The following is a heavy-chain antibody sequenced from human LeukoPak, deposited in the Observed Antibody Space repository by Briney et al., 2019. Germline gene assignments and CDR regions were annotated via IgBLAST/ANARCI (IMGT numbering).Heavy chain of an antibody. CDR3: GRGWLQSGFDY. D-gene: IGHD5-24*01. Sequence: SHSLSLTCAISVDSVSNNDGGWNSISQSPPGGLEWLGRTYYNSKWYNDCAVSVKSRMTINPDTSKNRFSLQLNSVTPEDTAVYYCGRGWLQSGFDYWGQGTLVTVSS. CDR1: VDSVSNNDGG. CDR2: TYYNSKWYN. V-gene: IGHV6-1*01. J-gene: IGHJ4*02.